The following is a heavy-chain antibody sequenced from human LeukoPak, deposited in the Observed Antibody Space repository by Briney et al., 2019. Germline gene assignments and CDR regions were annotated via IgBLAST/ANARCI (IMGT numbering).Heavy chain of an antibody. CDR1: GFTFDDYA. D-gene: IGHD2-2*02. CDR3: AKDQVPAAINYYYYMDV. CDR2: ISWNSGSI. J-gene: IGHJ6*03. Sequence: GGSLRLSCAASGFTFDDYAMHWVRQAPGKGLEWVSGISWNSGSIGYADSVKGRFTISRDNSKNTLYLQMNSLRAEDTAVYYCAKDQVPAAINYYYYMDVWGKGTTVTVSS. V-gene: IGHV3-9*01.